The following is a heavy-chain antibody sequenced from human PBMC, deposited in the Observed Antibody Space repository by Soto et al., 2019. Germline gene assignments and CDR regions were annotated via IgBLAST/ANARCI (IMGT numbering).Heavy chain of an antibody. CDR2: INAGNGNT. D-gene: IGHD3-3*01. V-gene: IGHV1-3*01. J-gene: IGHJ5*02. Sequence: GASVKVSCKASGYTFTSYAMHWVRQAPGQRLEWMGWINAGNGNTKYSQKFQGRVTITRDTSASTAYMELSSLRSEDTAVYYCARDLGIPPHSGNYDFDPWGQGTLVTVSS. CDR3: ARDLGIPPHSGNYDFDP. CDR1: GYTFTSYA.